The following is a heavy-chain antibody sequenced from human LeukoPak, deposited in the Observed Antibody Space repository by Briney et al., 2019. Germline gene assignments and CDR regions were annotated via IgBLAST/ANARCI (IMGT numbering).Heavy chain of an antibody. CDR1: GFTFSNYA. V-gene: IGHV3-23*01. CDR3: AKAGYDSSGYYTTFSLDL. Sequence: GGSLRLSCAASGFTFSNYAMNWVRQAPAKGLEWVSAISSSGTTIYYADSVKGRFTISRDNSKNTLYLQMNSLRAEDTAVYYCAKAGYDSSGYYTTFSLDLWGRGTLVTVSS. J-gene: IGHJ2*01. D-gene: IGHD3-22*01. CDR2: ISSSGTTI.